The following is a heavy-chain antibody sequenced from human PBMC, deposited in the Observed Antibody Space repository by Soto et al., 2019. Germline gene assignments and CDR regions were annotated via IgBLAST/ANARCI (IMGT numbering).Heavy chain of an antibody. Sequence: QAQLVQSGAEVKKPGASVKVSCKASGYTFTGYYMHWVRQAPGQGLEWMGWINPNSGGTNYAQKFQGRVTMTRDTSISTAYMELSRLRSDDTAVYYCARDRRGNWNYVFPGMDVWGQGTTVTVSS. CDR2: INPNSGGT. D-gene: IGHD1-7*01. J-gene: IGHJ6*02. CDR3: ARDRRGNWNYVFPGMDV. V-gene: IGHV1-2*02. CDR1: GYTFTGYY.